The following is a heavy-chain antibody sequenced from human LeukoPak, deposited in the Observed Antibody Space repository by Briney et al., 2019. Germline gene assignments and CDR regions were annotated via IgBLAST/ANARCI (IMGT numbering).Heavy chain of an antibody. CDR3: ARGGPYGDYLDAFDI. CDR2: ITPIFGTA. V-gene: IGHV1-69*13. D-gene: IGHD4-17*01. Sequence: GASVKVSCKASGYTFTSYAMHWVRQAPGQRLEWMGGITPIFGTANYAQKFQGRVTITADESTSTAYMELSSLRSEDTAVYYCARGGPYGDYLDAFDIWGQGTMVTVSS. CDR1: GYTFTSYA. J-gene: IGHJ3*02.